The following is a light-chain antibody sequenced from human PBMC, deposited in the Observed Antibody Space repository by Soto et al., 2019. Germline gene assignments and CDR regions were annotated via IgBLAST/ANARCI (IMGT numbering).Light chain of an antibody. CDR3: ISYTSSSTHV. V-gene: IGLV2-14*03. J-gene: IGLJ1*01. CDR1: SRDVGAYNF. CDR2: DVS. Sequence: QSALTQPVSVSGSPGQSITISCTGTSRDVGAYNFVSWYQQHPGKLPKLMIFDVSRRPSGVSDRFSGSKSGNTASLTISGLQAEDEGDYYCISYTSSSTHVFGSGTKLTVL.